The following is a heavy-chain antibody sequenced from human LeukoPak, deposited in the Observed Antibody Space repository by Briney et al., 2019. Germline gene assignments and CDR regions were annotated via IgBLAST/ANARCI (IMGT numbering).Heavy chain of an antibody. Sequence: SETLSLTCTVSGGSISGYYWSWIRQPPGKGLEWIGEINHSGSTNYNPSLKSRVTISVDTSKNQFSLKLSSVTAADTAVYYCARGRRYYYDSSGYYPFDYWGQGTLVTVSS. CDR2: INHSGST. J-gene: IGHJ4*02. V-gene: IGHV4-34*01. D-gene: IGHD3-22*01. CDR1: GGSISGYY. CDR3: ARGRRYYYDSSGYYPFDY.